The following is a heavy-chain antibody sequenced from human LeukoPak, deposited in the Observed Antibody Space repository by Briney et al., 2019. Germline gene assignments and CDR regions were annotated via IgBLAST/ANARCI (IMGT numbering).Heavy chain of an antibody. V-gene: IGHV3-7*01. Sequence: GGSLRLSCAASGFTFSSYLVSWVRQAPGKGLEWVANIKQDGSEKYYVDSVKGRFTISRDNAKNSLYLQMNSLRAEDTAVYYCARRGNDYYYYYMDVWGKGTTVTVSS. CDR3: ARRGNDYYYYYMDV. J-gene: IGHJ6*03. CDR2: IKQDGSEK. CDR1: GFTFSSYL.